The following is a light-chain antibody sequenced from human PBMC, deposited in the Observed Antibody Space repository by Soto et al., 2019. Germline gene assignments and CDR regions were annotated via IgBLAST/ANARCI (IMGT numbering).Light chain of an antibody. Sequence: QSVLTQPASVSGSPGQSITISCTGTSSDVGGYDYVSWYQQHPGKAPKLMIYDVSSRPSGVSKRFSGSKSGSTASLTISGLQAEDEADYYCNSYTSSTTLVFGGGTKLTVL. CDR3: NSYTSSTTLV. J-gene: IGLJ2*01. CDR1: SSDVGGYDY. V-gene: IGLV2-14*03. CDR2: DVS.